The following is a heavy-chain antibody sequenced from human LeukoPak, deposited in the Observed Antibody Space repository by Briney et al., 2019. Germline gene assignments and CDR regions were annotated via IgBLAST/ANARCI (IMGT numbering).Heavy chain of an antibody. Sequence: ASVKVSCKASGYTFTTYAIHWVRQAPGQSLEWMGWINGGNGNTEYSQKFQGRVTITRDRSASTAYTELSSLRSEDTALYYCARNQRIGVPASNWFDPWGQGTLVIVSS. D-gene: IGHD6-19*01. V-gene: IGHV1-3*01. J-gene: IGHJ5*02. CDR1: GYTFTTYA. CDR3: ARNQRIGVPASNWFDP. CDR2: INGGNGNT.